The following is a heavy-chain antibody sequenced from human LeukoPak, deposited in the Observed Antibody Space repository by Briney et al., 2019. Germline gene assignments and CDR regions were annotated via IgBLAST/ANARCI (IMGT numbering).Heavy chain of an antibody. D-gene: IGHD3-22*01. V-gene: IGHV4-59*01. J-gene: IGHJ4*02. CDR2: IYYSGTT. CDR1: GGSMSSYY. CDR3: ARVDSSGYKELIDY. Sequence: SETLSLTCTVSGGSMSSYYWGWIRQPPGKRLEWIGYIYYSGTTNYNPSLKSRVTISVDTSKNQFSLKLSSVTAADTAVYYCARVDSSGYKELIDYWGQGTLVTVSS.